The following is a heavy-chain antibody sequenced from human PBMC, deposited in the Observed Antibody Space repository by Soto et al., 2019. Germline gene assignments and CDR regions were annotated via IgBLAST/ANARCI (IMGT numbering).Heavy chain of an antibody. Sequence: ASVKVSCKASGYTFTGYYMHWVRQAPGQGLEWMGWINPNSGGTNYAQKFQGWVTMTRDTSISTAYMELSRLRSDDTAVYYCARAGRTYYDSSGYYYDAFDIWGQGTMVTVSS. D-gene: IGHD3-22*01. CDR1: GYTFTGYY. V-gene: IGHV1-2*04. CDR3: ARAGRTYYDSSGYYYDAFDI. CDR2: INPNSGGT. J-gene: IGHJ3*02.